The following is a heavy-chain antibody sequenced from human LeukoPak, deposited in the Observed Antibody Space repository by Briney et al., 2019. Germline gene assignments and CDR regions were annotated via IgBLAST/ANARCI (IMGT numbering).Heavy chain of an antibody. V-gene: IGHV3-30-3*01. CDR1: GFTFSSYA. D-gene: IGHD1-14*01. Sequence: GGSLRLSCAASGFTFSSYAMHWVRQAPGKGLEWVAVISYDGSNKYYADSVKGRFTISRDNSKNTLYLQINSLRAEDTAVYYCAKAAPENYYSYYMDVWGKGTTVTVSS. CDR3: AKAAPENYYSYYMDV. CDR2: ISYDGSNK. J-gene: IGHJ6*03.